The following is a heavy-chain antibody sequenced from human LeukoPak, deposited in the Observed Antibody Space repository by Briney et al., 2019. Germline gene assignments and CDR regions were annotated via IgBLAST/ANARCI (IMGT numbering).Heavy chain of an antibody. D-gene: IGHD5-12*01. V-gene: IGHV1-2*02. CDR2: INPNSGGT. CDR1: GYTFTGYY. CDR3: ARDPGDIVATWGPSLNFDY. J-gene: IGHJ4*02. Sequence: ASVKVSCKASGYTFTGYYMHWVRQAPGQGLGWMGWINPNSGGTNYAQKFQGRVTMTRDTSISTAYMELSRLRSDDTAVYYCARDPGDIVATWGPSLNFDYWGQGTLVTVSS.